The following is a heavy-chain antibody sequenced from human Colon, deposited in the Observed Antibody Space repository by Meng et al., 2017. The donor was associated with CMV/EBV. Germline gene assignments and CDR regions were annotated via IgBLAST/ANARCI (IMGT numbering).Heavy chain of an antibody. V-gene: IGHV3-23*01. Sequence: TFSSYDESVVRQAPGKGLDWVSSISASGGNTYYSDSVKGRFTISRDNSKDTVYLQMNSLRAEDTAIYYCAKDIRFCTGGPCYGWFDPWGQGTLVTVSS. CDR3: AKDIRFCTGGPCYGWFDP. CDR2: ISASGGNT. D-gene: IGHD2-8*02. CDR1: TFSSYD. J-gene: IGHJ5*02.